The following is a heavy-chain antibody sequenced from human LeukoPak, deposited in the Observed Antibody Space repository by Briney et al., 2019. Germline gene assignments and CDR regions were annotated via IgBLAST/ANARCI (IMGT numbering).Heavy chain of an antibody. CDR1: GFAFSSYS. J-gene: IGHJ4*02. V-gene: IGHV3-48*02. CDR3: ARDSTATSSPIDY. CDR2: ISGSSSTI. Sequence: PGGPLRLSCAASGFAFSSYSMNWVRQAPGKGLEWVSYISGSSSTIYYADSVKGRFTISRDNAKNSLYLQMNSLRDEDTAVYYCARDSTATSSPIDYWGQGTLVTVSS.